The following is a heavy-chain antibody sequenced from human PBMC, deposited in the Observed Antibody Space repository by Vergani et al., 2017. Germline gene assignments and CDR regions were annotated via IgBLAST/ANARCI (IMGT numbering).Heavy chain of an antibody. CDR1: GFTFDDYA. Sequence: EVQLVESGGGLVQPGRSLRLSCAASGFTFDDYAMHWVRQAPGKGLEWVSGISWNSGSIGYADSVKGRFTISRDNAKNSLYLQMSSLRAEDTALYYCAKGYSSGWYLYYFDYWGQGTLVTVSS. D-gene: IGHD6-19*01. V-gene: IGHV3-9*01. CDR3: AKGYSSGWYLYYFDY. J-gene: IGHJ4*02. CDR2: ISWNSGSI.